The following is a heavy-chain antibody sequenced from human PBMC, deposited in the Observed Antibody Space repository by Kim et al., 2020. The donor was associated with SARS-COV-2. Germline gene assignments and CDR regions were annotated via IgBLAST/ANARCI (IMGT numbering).Heavy chain of an antibody. J-gene: IGHJ3*02. Sequence: GGSLRLSCAASGFTFSSYWMHWVRQAPGKGLVWVSRINSDGSSTSYADSVKGRFTISRDNAKNTLYLQMNSLRAEDTAVYYCARKAYYDSSGSIGFAFDIWGQGTMVTVSS. D-gene: IGHD3-22*01. CDR1: GFTFSSYW. CDR3: ARKAYYDSSGSIGFAFDI. V-gene: IGHV3-74*01. CDR2: INSDGSST.